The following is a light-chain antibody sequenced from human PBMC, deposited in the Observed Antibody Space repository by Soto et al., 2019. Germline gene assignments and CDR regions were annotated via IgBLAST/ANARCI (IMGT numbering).Light chain of an antibody. J-gene: IGLJ1*01. CDR2: EVS. Sequence: QSALTQPASVSGSPGQSITISCTGTSSDVGGYNYVSWYQQHPGKAPNVMIYEVSNRPSGVSNRFSGSKSGNTASLTISALQAEDEADYYCSPYTSSSTYVFGTGTKVTVL. V-gene: IGLV2-14*01. CDR1: SSDVGGYNY. CDR3: SPYTSSSTYV.